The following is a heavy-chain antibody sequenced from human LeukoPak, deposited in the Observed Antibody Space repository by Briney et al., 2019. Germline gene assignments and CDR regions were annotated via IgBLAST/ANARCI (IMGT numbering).Heavy chain of an antibody. V-gene: IGHV1-46*01. CDR2: INPSGGST. CDR3: ARDPSIVGATTGSYFDY. D-gene: IGHD1-26*01. J-gene: IGHJ4*02. CDR1: GYTFTSYY. Sequence: ASVKVSCKASGYTFTSYYMHWVRQAPGQGLEWMGIINPSGGSTSYAQKFQGRVTMTRDMSTSTVYMELSSLRSEDTAVYYCARDPSIVGATTGSYFDYWGQGTLVTASS.